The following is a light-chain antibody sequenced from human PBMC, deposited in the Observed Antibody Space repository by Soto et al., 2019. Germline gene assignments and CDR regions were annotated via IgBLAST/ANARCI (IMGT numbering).Light chain of an antibody. CDR3: SSYTSSSTLV. CDR2: EVS. CDR1: SSDVGGYKF. Sequence: QSALTQPASVSGSPGQSITISCTGTSSDVGGYKFVSWYQHHPDKAPKLIIYEVSNRPSGVSNRFSGSKSGNTASLTISGLQAEDEADYYCSSYTSSSTLVFGGGTKLTVL. J-gene: IGLJ2*01. V-gene: IGLV2-14*01.